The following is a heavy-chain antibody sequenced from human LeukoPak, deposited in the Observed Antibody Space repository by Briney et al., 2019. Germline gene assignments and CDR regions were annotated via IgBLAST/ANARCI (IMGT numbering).Heavy chain of an antibody. CDR3: AKEGDADYGDYFDY. CDR1: GFTFRSYW. Sequence: GGSLRLSCAASGFTFRSYWMSWVRQAPGKGLEWVANIKLDGGEKYYVDSVKGRFTISRDNANNSLFLQMNSLRAEDTAVYYCAKEGDADYGDYFDYWGQGTLVTVSS. D-gene: IGHD4-17*01. V-gene: IGHV3-7*03. CDR2: IKLDGGEK. J-gene: IGHJ4*02.